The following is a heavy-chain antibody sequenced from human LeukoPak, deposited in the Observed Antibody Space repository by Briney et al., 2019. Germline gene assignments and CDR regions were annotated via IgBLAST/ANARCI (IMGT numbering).Heavy chain of an antibody. CDR2: INAGNGNT. CDR1: GYTFTSYA. CDR3: ARYSGSYGGFDP. D-gene: IGHD1-26*01. V-gene: IGHV1-3*01. Sequence: ASVKASCKASGYTFTSYAMHWVRQAPGQRLEWMGWINAGNGNTKYSQKFQGRVTITRDTSASTAYMELSRLRSDDTAVYYCARYSGSYGGFDPWGQGTLVTVSS. J-gene: IGHJ5*02.